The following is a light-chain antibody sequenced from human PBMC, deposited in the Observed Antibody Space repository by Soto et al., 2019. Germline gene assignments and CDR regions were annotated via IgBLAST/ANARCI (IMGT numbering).Light chain of an antibody. CDR3: SSYAGSNNFV. Sequence: QPVLTQPPSASGSLGQSVTISCTGTSGDVGGYNYVSWYQQHPGKAPKLMIYEVTKRPSGVPDRFSGSKSGKTASLTVSGLQAEDEADYYCSSYAGSNNFVFGTGTKLTVL. CDR2: EVT. V-gene: IGLV2-8*01. CDR1: SGDVGGYNY. J-gene: IGLJ1*01.